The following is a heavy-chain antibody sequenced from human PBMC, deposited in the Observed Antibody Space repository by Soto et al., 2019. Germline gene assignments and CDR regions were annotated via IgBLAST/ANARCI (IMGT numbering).Heavy chain of an antibody. Sequence: PGGSLSLSCAASGFTFSSYWMSWVRQAPGKGLEGVANIKQDGSEKYYVDSVKGRFTISRDNAKNSLYLQMNSLRAEDTAVYYCARADVEIYSYGSVYYYGMDVWGQGTTVTVSS. CDR1: GFTFSSYW. J-gene: IGHJ6*02. V-gene: IGHV3-7*05. CDR2: IKQDGSEK. D-gene: IGHD5-18*01. CDR3: ARADVEIYSYGSVYYYGMDV.